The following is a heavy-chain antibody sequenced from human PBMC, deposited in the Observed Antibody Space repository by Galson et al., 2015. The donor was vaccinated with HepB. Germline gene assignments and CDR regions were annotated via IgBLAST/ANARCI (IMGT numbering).Heavy chain of an antibody. D-gene: IGHD1-14*01. Sequence: SLRLSCAASGFTITTYAMNWVRQAPGKGLEWVAVILDDGSNQYYADSVKGRFTISRDNSKNTLYLQMNSLRAEDTAVYYCARAPSNRGKAYGMDVWGQGTTVTVSS. CDR1: GFTITTYA. CDR2: ILDDGSNQ. J-gene: IGHJ6*02. V-gene: IGHV3-30-3*01. CDR3: ARAPSNRGKAYGMDV.